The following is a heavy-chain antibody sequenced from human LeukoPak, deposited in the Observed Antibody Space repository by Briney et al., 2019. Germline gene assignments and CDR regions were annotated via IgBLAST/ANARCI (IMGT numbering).Heavy chain of an antibody. CDR2: IYYRGTT. CDR3: ARGLRLYCSSTSCYRYFQH. D-gene: IGHD2-2*02. J-gene: IGHJ1*01. V-gene: IGHV4-59*12. Sequence: PSETLSLTCNVSGGSISSYYWSWIRQPPGKGLEWIGYIYYRGTTNYNPSLKSRVTISVDTSKNQFSLKLSSVTAADTAVYYCARGLRLYCSSTSCYRYFQHWGQGTLVTVSS. CDR1: GGSISSYY.